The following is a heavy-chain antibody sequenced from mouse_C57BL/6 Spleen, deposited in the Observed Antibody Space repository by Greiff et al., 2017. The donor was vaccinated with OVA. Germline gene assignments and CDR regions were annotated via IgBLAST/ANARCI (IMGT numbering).Heavy chain of an antibody. Sequence: VQLQQSGPELVKPGASVKISCKASGYAFSSSWMNWVKQRPGKGLEWIGRIYPGDGDTNYNGKFKGKATLTADKSSSTAYMQLSSLTSQDSAVYFCARSDDGYQGYAMDYWGQGTSVTVSS. CDR1: GYAFSSSW. CDR3: ARSDDGYQGYAMDY. V-gene: IGHV1-82*01. D-gene: IGHD2-3*01. CDR2: IYPGDGDT. J-gene: IGHJ4*01.